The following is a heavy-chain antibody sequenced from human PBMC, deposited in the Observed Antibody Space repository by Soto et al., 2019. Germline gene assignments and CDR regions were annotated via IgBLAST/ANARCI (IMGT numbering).Heavy chain of an antibody. V-gene: IGHV4-34*01. Sequence: PSETLSLTCAVYGGSFSGYYWSWVRQPPGKGLEWIGEINHSGSTNYNPSLKSRVTISVDTSKNQFSLKLSSVTAADTAVYYCARENYYGSGSYPRHHNWFDPWGQGTLVTVSS. CDR3: ARENYYGSGSYPRHHNWFDP. D-gene: IGHD3-10*01. CDR1: GGSFSGYY. CDR2: INHSGST. J-gene: IGHJ5*02.